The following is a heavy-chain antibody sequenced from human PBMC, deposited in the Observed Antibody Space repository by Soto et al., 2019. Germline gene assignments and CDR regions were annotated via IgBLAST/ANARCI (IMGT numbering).Heavy chain of an antibody. Sequence: PSETLSLTCAVYGGSFSGYYWSWIRQPPGKGLEWIGEINHSGSTNYNPSLKSRVTISVDTSKNQFSLKLSSVTAADTAVYYCARGQLEPQQDFDYWGQGTLVTVSS. D-gene: IGHD1-1*01. V-gene: IGHV4-34*01. CDR2: INHSGST. J-gene: IGHJ4*02. CDR3: ARGQLEPQQDFDY. CDR1: GGSFSGYY.